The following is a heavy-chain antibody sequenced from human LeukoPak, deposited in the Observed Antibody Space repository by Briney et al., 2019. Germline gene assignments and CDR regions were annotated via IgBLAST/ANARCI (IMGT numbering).Heavy chain of an antibody. CDR3: ARDVTVLPDAPINMVRGPFDY. D-gene: IGHD3-10*01. J-gene: IGHJ4*02. CDR1: GFTFSSYA. CDR2: ISYDGSNK. Sequence: PGGSLRLSCAASGFTFSSYAMHWVRQAPGKGLEWVAVISYDGSNKYYSDSVEGRFTISRDNSKNTLYLQMNSLRAEDTAVYYCARDVTVLPDAPINMVRGPFDYWGQGTLVTVSS. V-gene: IGHV3-30-3*01.